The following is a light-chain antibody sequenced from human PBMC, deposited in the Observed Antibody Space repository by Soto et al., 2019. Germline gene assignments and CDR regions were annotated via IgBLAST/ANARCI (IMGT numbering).Light chain of an antibody. CDR1: SSDVGNYNY. CDR2: EVI. CDR3: TSYTDSNIYV. V-gene: IGLV2-8*01. J-gene: IGLJ1*01. Sequence: QSVLTQPPSASGSPGQSVTISCTGSSSDVGNYNYVSWYQQHPGKAPKLMIYEVIKRPSGVPARFSGSKSGNTASLTVSGLQADDEADYYCTSYTDSNIYVFGNGTKVTVL.